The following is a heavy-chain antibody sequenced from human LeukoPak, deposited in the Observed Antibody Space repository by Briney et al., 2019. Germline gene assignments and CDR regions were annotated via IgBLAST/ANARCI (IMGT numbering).Heavy chain of an antibody. D-gene: IGHD5-12*01. J-gene: IGHJ4*02. CDR1: GFTVSSNY. CDR2: IYSGGST. V-gene: IGHV3-66*01. CDR3: ARDSRGYSGYANFDY. Sequence: GGSLRLSCAASGFTVSSNYMSWVRQAPGKGLEWVSVIYSGGSTYYADSAKGRFTISRDNSKNTLYLQMNSLRAEDTAVYYCARDSRGYSGYANFDYWGQGTLVTVSS.